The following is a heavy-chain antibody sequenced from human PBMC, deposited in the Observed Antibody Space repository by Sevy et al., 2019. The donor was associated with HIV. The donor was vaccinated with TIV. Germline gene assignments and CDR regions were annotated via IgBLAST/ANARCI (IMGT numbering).Heavy chain of an antibody. D-gene: IGHD3-3*01. J-gene: IGHJ4*02. Sequence: ASVKVSCKASGYTFTSYAMHWVRQAPGQRLEWMGWINAGNGNTKYSQKFQGRVTITRDTSASTAYMELSSLRSEETAVLYCARGEVGSVGVVIMSFDYWGQGTLVTVSS. CDR3: ARGEVGSVGVVIMSFDY. CDR1: GYTFTSYA. V-gene: IGHV1-3*01. CDR2: INAGNGNT.